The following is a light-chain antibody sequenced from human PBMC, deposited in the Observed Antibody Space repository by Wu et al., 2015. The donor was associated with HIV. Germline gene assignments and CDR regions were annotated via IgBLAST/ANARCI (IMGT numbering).Light chain of an antibody. V-gene: IGKV3-15*01. J-gene: IGKJ2*03. CDR3: QQYNDWPPDS. CDR1: QSVSSN. CDR2: GAS. Sequence: MVMTQSPATLSVSPGERATLSCRASQSVSSNLAWYQQKPGQAPRLVIYGASTRATDIPARFSGSGSETDFTLTISSLQSEDFAVYYCQQYNDWPPDSFGQGTKLEIK.